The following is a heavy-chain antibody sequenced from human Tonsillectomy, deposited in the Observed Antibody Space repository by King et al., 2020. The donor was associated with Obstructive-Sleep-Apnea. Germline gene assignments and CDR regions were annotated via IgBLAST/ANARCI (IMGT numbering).Heavy chain of an antibody. CDR3: AKDTSYYDSSGYFGALDI. CDR2: ISFGGSNK. J-gene: IGHJ3*02. D-gene: IGHD3-22*01. Sequence: VQLVESGGGVVQPGRSLRLSCAASGFTFNTYGMHWVRQAPGKGLEWVAVISFGGSNKQYGDSAKGRFTVSSDNSKNTWYLQMNSLRAGDTAVYYCAKDTSYYDSSGYFGALDIWGQGTMVTVSS. V-gene: IGHV3-30*18. CDR1: GFTFNTYG.